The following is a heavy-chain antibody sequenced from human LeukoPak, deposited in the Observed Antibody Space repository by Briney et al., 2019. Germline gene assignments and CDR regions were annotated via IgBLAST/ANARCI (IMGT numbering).Heavy chain of an antibody. CDR1: GFTFTDYY. J-gene: IGHJ3*02. CDR2: IYSGGST. CDR3: ASTRRGYSSSWYEVEI. Sequence: QTGGSLRLSCAASGFTFTDYYMSWVRQAPGKGLEWVSVIYSGGSTYYADSVKGRFTISRDNSKNTLYLQMNSLRAEDTAVYYCASTRRGYSSSWYEVEIWGQGTMVTVSS. D-gene: IGHD6-13*01. V-gene: IGHV3-53*01.